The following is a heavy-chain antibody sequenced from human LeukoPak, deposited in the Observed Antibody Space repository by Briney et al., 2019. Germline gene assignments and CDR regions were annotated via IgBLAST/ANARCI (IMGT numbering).Heavy chain of an antibody. J-gene: IGHJ4*02. CDR2: IVVGSGNT. V-gene: IGHV1-58*01. Sequence: SVTVSCKASGFTFTSSAVQWVRQARGQRLEWIGWIVVGSGNTNYAQKFQERVTITRDMSTSTAYMELSSLRSEDTAVYYCAADEDTAMSSRDWGQGTLVTVSS. D-gene: IGHD5-18*01. CDR3: AADEDTAMSSRD. CDR1: GFTFTSSA.